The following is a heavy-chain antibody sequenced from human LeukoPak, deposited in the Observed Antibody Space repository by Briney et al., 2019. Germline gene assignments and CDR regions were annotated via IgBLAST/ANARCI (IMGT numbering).Heavy chain of an antibody. V-gene: IGHV4-39*01. CDR3: ARSSRDGYNYFDC. J-gene: IGHJ4*02. CDR1: GGSISSSYFY. CDR2: MYYSGST. D-gene: IGHD5-24*01. Sequence: PSETLSLTCTVSGGSISSSYFYWDWIRQPPGKGLEWIGSMYYSGSTYYNPSLKSRVTISVDTSKNQFSLKLSSVTAADTAVYYCARSSRDGYNYFDCWGQGTLVTVSS.